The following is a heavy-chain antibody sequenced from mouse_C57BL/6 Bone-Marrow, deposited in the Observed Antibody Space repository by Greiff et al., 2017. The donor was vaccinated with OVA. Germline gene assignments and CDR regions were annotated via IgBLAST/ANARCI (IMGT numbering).Heavy chain of an antibody. D-gene: IGHD2-3*01. J-gene: IGHJ2*01. Sequence: EVKLMESGGGLVKPGGSLKLSCAASGFTFSSYAMSWVRQTPEKRLEWVATISDGGSYTYYPDNVQGRFTISRDNAKNNLYLQMSHLKSEDTAMYYCAREDDGYWGQGTTLTVSS. CDR3: AREDDGY. V-gene: IGHV5-4*01. CDR1: GFTFSSYA. CDR2: ISDGGSYT.